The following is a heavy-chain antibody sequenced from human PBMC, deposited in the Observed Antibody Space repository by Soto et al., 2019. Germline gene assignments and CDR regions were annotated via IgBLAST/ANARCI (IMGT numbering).Heavy chain of an antibody. CDR2: INPNSGGT. D-gene: IGHD1-7*01. Sequence: QVQLVQSGAEVKKPGASVKVSCKASGYTFTGYYMHWVRQAPGQGLEWMGWINPNSGGTNYAQKFQGWVTMTRDTSISTAYMELSRLRSDDTAVYYCARGRVVNYVHYYYGMDVWGQGTTVTVSS. V-gene: IGHV1-2*04. CDR1: GYTFTGYY. J-gene: IGHJ6*02. CDR3: ARGRVVNYVHYYYGMDV.